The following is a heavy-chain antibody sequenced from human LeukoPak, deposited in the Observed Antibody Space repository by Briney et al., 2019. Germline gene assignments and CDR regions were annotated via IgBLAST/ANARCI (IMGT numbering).Heavy chain of an antibody. V-gene: IGHV1-69*13. CDR2: IIPIFGTA. CDR3: ARHKRDRSLDPLWAFDI. Sequence: ASVKVSCKASGGTFSSYAISWVRQAPGQGLEWMGGIIPIFGTANYAQKFQGRVTITADESTSTGYLELSSLRSEDTAVYYCARHKRDRSLDPLWAFDIWGQGTMVTVSS. D-gene: IGHD1-14*01. CDR1: GGTFSSYA. J-gene: IGHJ3*02.